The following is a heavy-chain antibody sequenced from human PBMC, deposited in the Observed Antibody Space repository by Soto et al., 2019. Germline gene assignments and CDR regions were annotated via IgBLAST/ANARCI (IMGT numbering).Heavy chain of an antibody. J-gene: IGHJ4*02. D-gene: IGHD2-21*02. CDR2: TRNKPRSYTT. CDR3: TRTALTYYLDY. Sequence: GGSLRLSCAASGFSLSDHYMDWVRQAPGKGLEWVGRTRNKPRSYTTEYAASVRGRFTISRDDSKNSLYLQMNSLKTEDTAVCYCTRTALTYYLDYWGQGTLVTVSS. V-gene: IGHV3-72*01. CDR1: GFSLSDHY.